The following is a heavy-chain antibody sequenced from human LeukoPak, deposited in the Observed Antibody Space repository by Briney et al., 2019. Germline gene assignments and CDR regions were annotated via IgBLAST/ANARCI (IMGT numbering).Heavy chain of an antibody. CDR3: AASPIPSITIFGVVRDEMGY. Sequence: KASQTLSLTCTVSGGAISAGSFYWGWIRQPAGKGLEWIGHFYNSGSFDYNPSLESRVTISVDTSKNQFSLKLSSVTAADTAVYYCAASPIPSITIFGVVRDEMGYWGQGTLVTVSS. CDR2: FYNSGSF. V-gene: IGHV4-61*09. CDR1: GGAISAGSFY. J-gene: IGHJ4*02. D-gene: IGHD3-3*01.